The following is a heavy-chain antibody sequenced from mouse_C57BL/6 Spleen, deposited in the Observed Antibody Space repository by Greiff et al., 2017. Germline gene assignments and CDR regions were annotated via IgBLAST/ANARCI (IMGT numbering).Heavy chain of an antibody. CDR1: GFTFSDYG. CDR3: ARDDYDVFAY. D-gene: IGHD2-4*01. V-gene: IGHV5-17*01. Sequence: EVQVVESGGGLVKPGGSLKLSCAASGFTFSDYGMHWVRQAPEKGLEWVAYISSGSSTIYYADTVEGRFTISRDNAKNTLFLQMTSLRSEDTAMYYCARDDYDVFAYWGQGTLVTVSA. CDR2: ISSGSSTI. J-gene: IGHJ3*01.